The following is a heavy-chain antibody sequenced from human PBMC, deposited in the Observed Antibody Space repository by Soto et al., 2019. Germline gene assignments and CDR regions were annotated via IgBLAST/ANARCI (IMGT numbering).Heavy chain of an antibody. CDR1: GGSISSGGYS. V-gene: IGHV4-30-2*01. J-gene: IGHJ4*02. Sequence: SETLSLTCAVSGGSISSGGYSWSWIRQPPGKGLEWIAYIYHSGSTYYNPSLKSRVTISVDRSKNQFSLKLSSVTAADTAVYYCARGPDYWGKGTLVTVSS. CDR2: IYHSGST. CDR3: ARGPDY.